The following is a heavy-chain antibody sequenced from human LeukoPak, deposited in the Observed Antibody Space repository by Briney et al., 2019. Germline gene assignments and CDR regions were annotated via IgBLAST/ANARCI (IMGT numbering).Heavy chain of an antibody. V-gene: IGHV3-7*03. CDR1: GFTFSSYS. CDR2: INHNGSVN. Sequence: AGGSLRLSCAASGFTFSSYSMNWARQAPGKGLEWVASINHNGSVNYYVDSVKGRFTISRDNAKNSLYLQMSNLRAEDTAVYFCARGGGLDVWGQGATVTVSS. D-gene: IGHD3-16*01. CDR3: ARGGGLDV. J-gene: IGHJ6*02.